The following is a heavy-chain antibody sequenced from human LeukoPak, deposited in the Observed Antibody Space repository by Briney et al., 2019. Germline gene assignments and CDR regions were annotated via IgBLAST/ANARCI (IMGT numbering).Heavy chain of an antibody. D-gene: IGHD3-9*01. V-gene: IGHV1-3*03. Sequence: ASVKVSCKASGYNFKTYSMHWVRQAPGQRLEWMGWINTGNGNTKYSKEFQGRVTFTRDTSATTAHMELTRLRSEDMAVYYCARGDPYDLLTHFEYWGQGTLVTVSS. J-gene: IGHJ4*02. CDR1: GYNFKTYS. CDR2: INTGNGNT. CDR3: ARGDPYDLLTHFEY.